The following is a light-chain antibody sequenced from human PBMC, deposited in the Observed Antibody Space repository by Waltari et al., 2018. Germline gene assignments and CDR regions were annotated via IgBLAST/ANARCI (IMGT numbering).Light chain of an antibody. CDR3: QQYYSLPRT. V-gene: IGKV4-1*01. J-gene: IGKJ1*01. CDR1: QTLFHISTKKTN. CDR2: RGS. Sequence: IVMTQSPDSLAVSLGERATIHCKSNQTLFHISTKKTNLAWFQHKPGQPPKLLVSRGSARESGVPDRFRASGSGTEFTLTISSLQAEDVAIYYCQQYYSLPRTFGQGTKVEIK.